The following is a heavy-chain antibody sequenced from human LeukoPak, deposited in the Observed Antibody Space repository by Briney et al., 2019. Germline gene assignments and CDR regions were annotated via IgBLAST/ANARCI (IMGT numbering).Heavy chain of an antibody. CDR3: ARDLVPAADAGYYYGMDV. Sequence: GGSLRLSCAASGFTFSSYGMHWVRQAPGKGLEWVAVISYDGSNKYYADSVKGRFTISRDNSKNTLYLQMNSLRAEDTAVYYCARDLVPAADAGYYYGMDVWGQGTTVTVSS. D-gene: IGHD2-2*01. CDR1: GFTFSSYG. V-gene: IGHV3-30*03. CDR2: ISYDGSNK. J-gene: IGHJ6*02.